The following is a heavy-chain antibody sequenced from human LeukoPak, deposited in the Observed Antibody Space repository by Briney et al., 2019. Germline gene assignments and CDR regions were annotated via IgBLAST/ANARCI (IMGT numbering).Heavy chain of an antibody. CDR3: VRDNPRCWGVVAANVGDY. V-gene: IGHV3-48*01. CDR2: INDRGDVK. CDR1: GFIFSSYS. J-gene: IGHJ4*02. D-gene: IGHD2-15*01. Sequence: GGSLRLSCAASGFIFSSYSMNWVRQAPGKGLEWISYINDRGDVKHYADSVRGRFTISRDNAKNPLHLQMNSLRAEDTAQYYCVRDNPRCWGVVAANVGDYWGQGSLVTVSS.